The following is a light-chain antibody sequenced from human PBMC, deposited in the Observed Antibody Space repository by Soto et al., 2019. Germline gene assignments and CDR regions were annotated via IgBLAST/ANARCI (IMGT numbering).Light chain of an antibody. CDR3: SSYTSSSPVV. Sequence: SYELTQPPSVSVSPGQTASITCSGDRLGNKYVCWYQQKPGQSPVLVIYQDNKRPSGIPERFSGSNSGNTATLTISGTQAEDEADYYCSSYTSSSPVVFGGGTQLTVL. CDR1: RLGNKY. CDR2: QDN. V-gene: IGLV3-1*01. J-gene: IGLJ2*01.